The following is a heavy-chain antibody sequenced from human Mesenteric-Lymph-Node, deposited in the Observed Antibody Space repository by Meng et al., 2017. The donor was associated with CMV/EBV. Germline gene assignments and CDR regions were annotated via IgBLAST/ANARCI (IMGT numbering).Heavy chain of an antibody. CDR3: AKGGHYYDSSGHLY. CDR2: ISSSGGST. D-gene: IGHD3-22*01. V-gene: IGHV3-23*01. J-gene: IGHJ1*01. CDR1: GFTFSSYA. Sequence: GGSLRLSCAASGFTFSSYAMSWVRQAPGKGLEWVSAISSSGGSTYYADSVKGRFTISRDNSKNTLYLQMNSLRAEDTAVYYCAKGGHYYDSSGHLYWGQGTLVTVSS.